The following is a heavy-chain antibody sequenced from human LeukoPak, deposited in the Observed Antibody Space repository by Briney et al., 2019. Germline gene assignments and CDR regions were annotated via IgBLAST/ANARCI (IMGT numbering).Heavy chain of an antibody. CDR3: AKDLHWGFDY. D-gene: IGHD7-27*01. Sequence: GGSLRLSCAASGFIFSTYGMSWVRQTPGKGLEWVSAISGNGAKTYYTDSVKGRFTISRDNAKNTLYLQMNSLRAEDTALYYCAKDLHWGFDYWGQGTLVTVSS. CDR1: GFIFSTYG. J-gene: IGHJ4*02. V-gene: IGHV3-23*01. CDR2: ISGNGAKT.